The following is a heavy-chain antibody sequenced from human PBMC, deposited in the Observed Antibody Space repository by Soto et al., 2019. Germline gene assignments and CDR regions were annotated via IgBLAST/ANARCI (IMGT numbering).Heavy chain of an antibody. Sequence: SGPTLVNPTQTLTLTCSFSGFSLSTSGVGVGWIRQSPGKALEWLALIYWSGDEHYRPSLKSRLSVIKATSKNHVVLIMTDMDPVDTATYYCARGLATLPVFAFDIWGQGTMVTVSS. D-gene: IGHD6-6*01. J-gene: IGHJ3*02. CDR3: ARGLATLPVFAFDI. CDR2: IYWSGDE. V-gene: IGHV2-5*01. CDR1: GFSLSTSGVG.